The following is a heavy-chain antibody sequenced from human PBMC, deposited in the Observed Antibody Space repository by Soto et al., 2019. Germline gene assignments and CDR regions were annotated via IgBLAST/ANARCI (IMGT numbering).Heavy chain of an antibody. Sequence: ASVKVSCKASGGTFSSYAISWVRQAPGQGLEWMGGIIPIFGTANYAQKFQGRVTITADESTSTAYMELSSLRSEDTAVYYCARVLAYEGVNWFDPWGQGTLVTVSS. CDR3: ARVLAYEGVNWFDP. V-gene: IGHV1-69*13. D-gene: IGHD3-22*01. J-gene: IGHJ5*02. CDR1: GGTFSSYA. CDR2: IIPIFGTA.